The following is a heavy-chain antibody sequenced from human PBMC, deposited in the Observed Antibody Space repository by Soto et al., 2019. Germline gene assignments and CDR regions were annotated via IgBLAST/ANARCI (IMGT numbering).Heavy chain of an antibody. Sequence: GGSLRLSCAASGFTFSNAWMNWVRQAPGKGLEWVGRIKSKTDGGTTDYAAPVKGRFTISRDDSKNTLYLQMNSLKTEDTAVYYCTTDTTVTAEDAFDIWGQGTMVTVSS. CDR1: GFTFSNAW. V-gene: IGHV3-15*07. CDR2: IKSKTDGGTT. D-gene: IGHD4-17*01. CDR3: TTDTTVTAEDAFDI. J-gene: IGHJ3*02.